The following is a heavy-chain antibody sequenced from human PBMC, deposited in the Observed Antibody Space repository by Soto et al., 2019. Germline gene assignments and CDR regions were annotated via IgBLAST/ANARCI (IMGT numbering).Heavy chain of an antibody. CDR3: ARDYYDSSGPRGYWFDP. Sequence: ASVKVSCKASGYTFTGYYMHWVRQAPGQGLEWMGWINPNSGGTNYAQKFQGRVTMTRDTSISTAYMELSRLRSDDTAVYYCARDYYDSSGPRGYWFDPWGQGTLVTVSS. CDR2: INPNSGGT. V-gene: IGHV1-2*02. CDR1: GYTFTGYY. D-gene: IGHD3-22*01. J-gene: IGHJ5*02.